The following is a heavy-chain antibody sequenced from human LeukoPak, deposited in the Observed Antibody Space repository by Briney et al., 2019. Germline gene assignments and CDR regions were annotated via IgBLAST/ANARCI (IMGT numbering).Heavy chain of an antibody. CDR1: GFTFSSYG. Sequence: GGSLRLSCAASGFTFSSYGMHWVRQAPGKGLEWVAVISYDGSNKYYADSVKGRFTISRDNSKNTVYLQMNSLRAEDTAIYYCAKAPQQWLVLGYWGQGTLVTVSS. CDR2: ISYDGSNK. V-gene: IGHV3-30*18. CDR3: AKAPQQWLVLGY. J-gene: IGHJ4*02. D-gene: IGHD6-19*01.